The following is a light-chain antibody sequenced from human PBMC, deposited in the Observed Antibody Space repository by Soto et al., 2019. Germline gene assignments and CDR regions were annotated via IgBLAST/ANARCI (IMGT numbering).Light chain of an antibody. CDR1: QSISSS. J-gene: IGKJ2*01. CDR2: DAS. CDR3: QQRSSWPLYT. V-gene: IGKV3-11*01. Sequence: EIVLTQSPPTLSLSPGERATLSCRASQSISSSLAWYQQQPGQAPRLLIYDASNRAIDIPARFSGSGSGTDFTLTISSLEPEDFAVYYCQQRSSWPLYTFGQGTKLEIK.